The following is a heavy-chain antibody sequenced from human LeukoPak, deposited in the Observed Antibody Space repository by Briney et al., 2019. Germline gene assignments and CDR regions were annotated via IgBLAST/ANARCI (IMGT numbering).Heavy chain of an antibody. Sequence: SETLSLTCTVSGGSLSSGGYCWSWIRQHPGKGLEWIGCIYYNGGTYYNPSLKSRVTISVDTSKNEFSLKLSSVTAADTAVYYCAREYRYSSTWSNWFDPWGQGTLVTVSS. D-gene: IGHD6-13*01. CDR2: IYYNGGT. J-gene: IGHJ5*02. CDR1: GGSLSSGGYC. V-gene: IGHV4-31*03. CDR3: AREYRYSSTWSNWFDP.